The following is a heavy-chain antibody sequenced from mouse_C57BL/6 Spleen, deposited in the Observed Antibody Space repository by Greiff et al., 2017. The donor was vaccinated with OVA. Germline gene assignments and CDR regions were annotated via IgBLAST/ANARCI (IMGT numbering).Heavy chain of an antibody. CDR3: ERDHYGRSDNY. V-gene: IGHV3-6*01. CDR2: ISYDGST. J-gene: IGHJ2*01. Sequence: EVKLQESGPGLVKPSQSLSLTCSVTGYSITSGYYWNWIRQFPGNKLEWMGYISYDGSTNYNPSLKNRISITRDTSKNQIFLKLNSGTSEDTATYYCERDHYGRSDNYWGKGTTLTVSS. D-gene: IGHD1-1*01. CDR1: GYSITSGYY.